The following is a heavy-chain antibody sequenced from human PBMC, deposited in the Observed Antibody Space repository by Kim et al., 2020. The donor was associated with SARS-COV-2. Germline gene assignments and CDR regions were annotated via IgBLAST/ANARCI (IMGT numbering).Heavy chain of an antibody. CDR3: ARVLGYYDSSGYYYYYYG. D-gene: IGHD3-22*01. V-gene: IGHV4-34*01. J-gene: IGHJ6*01. CDR1: GGSFSGYY. Sequence: SETLSLTCAVYGGSFSGYYWSWIRQPPGKGLEWIGEINHSGSTNYNPSLKSRVTISVDTSKNQFSLKLSSVTAADTAVYYCARVLGYYDSSGYYYYYYG. CDR2: INHSGST.